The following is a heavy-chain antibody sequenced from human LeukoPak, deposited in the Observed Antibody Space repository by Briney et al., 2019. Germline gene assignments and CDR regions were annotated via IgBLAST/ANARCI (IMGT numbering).Heavy chain of an antibody. J-gene: IGHJ2*01. CDR2: ISYDGSNK. CDR3: AKDRTVGASYWYFDL. D-gene: IGHD1-26*01. CDR1: GFTFSSYA. Sequence: GGSLRLSCAASGFTFSSYAMHWVRQAPGKGLEWVAVISYDGSNKYYADSVKGRFTISRDNSKNLFFHQMNRRRPEDTAIYCFAKDRTVGASYWYFDLWGRGTLVTVSS. V-gene: IGHV3-30*14.